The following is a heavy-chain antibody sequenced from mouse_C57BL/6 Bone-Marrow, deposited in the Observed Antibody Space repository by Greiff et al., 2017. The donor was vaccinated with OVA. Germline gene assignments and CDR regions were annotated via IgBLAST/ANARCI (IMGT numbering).Heavy chain of an antibody. J-gene: IGHJ2*01. CDR2: IYPGDGDT. D-gene: IGHD2-13*01. CDR3: ARHEDGDYASYFDY. Sequence: VQGVESGPELVKPGASVKISCKASGYAFSSSWMNWVKQRPGKGLEWIGRIYPGDGDTNYNGKFKGKATLTADKSSSTAYMQLSSLTSEDSAVYFCARHEDGDYASYFDYRGQGTTLTVSS. V-gene: IGHV1-82*01. CDR1: GYAFSSSW.